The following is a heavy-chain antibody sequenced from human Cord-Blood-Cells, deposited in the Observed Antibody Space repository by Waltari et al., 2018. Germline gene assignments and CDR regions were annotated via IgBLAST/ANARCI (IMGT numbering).Heavy chain of an antibody. V-gene: IGHV3-53*02. Sequence: EVQLVETGGGLIQPGGSLRLSCAASGFTVSSNYMRWVRQAPGKGLEWVSVIYSGGSTYYADSVKGRFTISRDNSKNTLYLQMNSLRAEDTAVYYCARERRIWFRELSIYYYYGMDVWGQGTTVTVSS. J-gene: IGHJ6*02. D-gene: IGHD3-10*01. CDR2: IYSGGST. CDR1: GFTVSSNY. CDR3: ARERRIWFRELSIYYYYGMDV.